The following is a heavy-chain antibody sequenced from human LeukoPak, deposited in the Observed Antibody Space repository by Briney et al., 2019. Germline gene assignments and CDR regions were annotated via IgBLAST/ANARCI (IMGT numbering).Heavy chain of an antibody. CDR3: ARAVSYYDILNSVEAFDI. CDR2: ISSSSSTI. J-gene: IGHJ3*02. CDR1: GFTFSSYA. V-gene: IGHV3-48*04. Sequence: GGSLRLSCAASGFTFSSYAMSWVRQAPGKGLEWVSYISSSSSTIYYADSVKGRFTISRDNAKNSLYLQMNSLRAEDTAVYYCARAVSYYDILNSVEAFDIWGQGAMVTVSS. D-gene: IGHD3-9*01.